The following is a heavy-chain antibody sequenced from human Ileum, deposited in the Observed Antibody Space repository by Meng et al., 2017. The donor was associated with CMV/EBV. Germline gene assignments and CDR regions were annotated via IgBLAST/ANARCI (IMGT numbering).Heavy chain of an antibody. J-gene: IGHJ4*02. CDR3: VRGNYGFDY. D-gene: IGHD3-10*01. CDR1: GFPFSAYY. CDR2: ITGPGTTI. Sequence: QVQLMESGGGFVKPGGSLRLSCAASGFPFSAYYMAWVRQAPGKGLEWVSYITGPGTTINYADSVRGRFTISRDNTKNSLYLQMNSLRADDTAVYYCVRGNYGFDYWGQGALVTVSS. V-gene: IGHV3-11*01.